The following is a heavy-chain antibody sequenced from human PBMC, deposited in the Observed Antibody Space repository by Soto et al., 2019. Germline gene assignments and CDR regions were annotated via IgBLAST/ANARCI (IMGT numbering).Heavy chain of an antibody. CDR3: ATRVSYYYGMDV. J-gene: IGHJ6*02. Sequence: SETLSLTCTVSGGSISSGGYYWGWIRQHPGKGLEWIGYIYYSGSTYYNPSLKSRVTISVDTSKNQFSLKLSSVTAADTAVYYCATRVSYYYGMDVWGQGTTVTVCS. CDR2: IYYSGST. CDR1: GGSISSGGYY. V-gene: IGHV4-31*03. D-gene: IGHD1-1*01.